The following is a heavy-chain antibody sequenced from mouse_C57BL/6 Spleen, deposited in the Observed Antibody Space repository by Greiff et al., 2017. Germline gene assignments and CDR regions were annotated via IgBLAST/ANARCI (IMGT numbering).Heavy chain of an antibody. Sequence: QVQLQQSGAELARPGASVKLSCKASGYTFTSYGISWVKQRTGQGLAWIGELYPRSGNTYYNEKFKGKATLTADKSYSTASMELRSLTSEDSAVYFCARWVDDGYYVPDYWGQGTTLTVSS. CDR1: GYTFTSYG. CDR3: ARWVDDGYYVPDY. D-gene: IGHD2-3*01. J-gene: IGHJ2*01. CDR2: LYPRSGNT. V-gene: IGHV1-81*01.